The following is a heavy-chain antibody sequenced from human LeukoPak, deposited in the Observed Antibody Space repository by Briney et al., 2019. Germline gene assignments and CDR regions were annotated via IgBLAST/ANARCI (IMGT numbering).Heavy chain of an antibody. CDR1: GGTFSSYA. CDR3: ARHDCSSTSCYGNFDY. Sequence: GASVKVSCKASGGTFSSYAISWVRQAPGQGLEWMGRIIPILGIANYAQKFQGRVTITADKSTSTAYMELSSLRSEDTAVYYCARHDCSSTSCYGNFDYWGQGTLVTVSS. V-gene: IGHV1-69*04. D-gene: IGHD2-2*01. CDR2: IIPILGIA. J-gene: IGHJ4*02.